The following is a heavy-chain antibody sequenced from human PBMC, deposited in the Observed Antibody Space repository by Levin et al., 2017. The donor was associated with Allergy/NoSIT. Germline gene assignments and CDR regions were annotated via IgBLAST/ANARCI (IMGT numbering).Heavy chain of an antibody. J-gene: IGHJ4*02. V-gene: IGHV3-48*01. CDR2: ISGSSSTI. CDR3: ARKVLGSGNYYFDY. CDR1: GFTLSSYS. D-gene: IGHD6-19*01. Sequence: GGSLRLSCAASGFTLSSYSMNWVRQAPGKGLEWVSYISGSSSTIYYADSVKGRFTISRDNAKNSLYLQMNSLRAEDTAVYYCARKVLGSGNYYFDYWGQGTLVTVSS.